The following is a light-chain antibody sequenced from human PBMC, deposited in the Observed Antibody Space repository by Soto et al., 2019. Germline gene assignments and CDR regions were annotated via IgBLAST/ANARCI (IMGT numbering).Light chain of an antibody. V-gene: IGLV2-23*01. CDR2: EGS. CDR1: SSDVGSYNL. Sequence: QSALTQPASVSGSPGQSITISCTGTSSDVGSYNLVSWYQQRPGKAPKLMIYEGSKRPSGVSYRFSGSKSGNTASLTISGLQAEDEADYYCCSYAGSSTFVFGPGTKLTVL. CDR3: CSYAGSSTFV. J-gene: IGLJ1*01.